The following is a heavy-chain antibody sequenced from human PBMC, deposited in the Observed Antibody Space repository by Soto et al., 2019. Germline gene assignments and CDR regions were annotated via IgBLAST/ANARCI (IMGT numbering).Heavy chain of an antibody. D-gene: IGHD3-22*01. CDR2: ISSSSSYI. V-gene: IGHV3-21*01. CDR3: SRDGGYYDRSGTFDP. CDR1: GFTFSSYS. Sequence: GGSLRLSCAASGFTFSSYSMNWVRQAPGKGLEWVSSISSSSSYIYYADSVKGRFTISRDNAKNSLYLQMHSLRAEDTAVYYCSRDGGYYDRSGTFDPWGQGTLVTVSS. J-gene: IGHJ5*02.